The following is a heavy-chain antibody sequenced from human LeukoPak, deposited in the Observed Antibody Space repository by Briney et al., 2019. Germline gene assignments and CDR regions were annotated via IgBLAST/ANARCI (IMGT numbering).Heavy chain of an antibody. CDR3: ARDVHSSGWYVVFYYGMDV. J-gene: IGHJ6*02. CDR2: IWYDGSNK. CDR1: GFTFSSYA. V-gene: IGHV3-33*08. D-gene: IGHD6-19*01. Sequence: PGGSLRLSCAASGFTFSSYAMSWVRQAPGKGLEWVAVIWYDGSNKYYADSVKGRFTISRDNSKNTLYLQMNSLRAEDTAVYYCARDVHSSGWYVVFYYGMDVWGQGTTVTVSS.